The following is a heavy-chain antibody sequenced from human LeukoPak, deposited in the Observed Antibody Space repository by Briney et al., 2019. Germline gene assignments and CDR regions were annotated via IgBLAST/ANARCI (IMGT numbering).Heavy chain of an antibody. J-gene: IGHJ4*02. CDR3: VKDLRSDFMGVLSRYLSY. CDR2: ISRNGGST. Sequence: GGSLRLSCSASGFTFSSFAMHWVRQAPGKGLEYVAAISRNGGSTYYADSVKGRFTISRDSPKSTLYLQMSSLRAEDTAVYLCVKDLRSDFMGVLSRYLSYWGQGTLVTVSS. D-gene: IGHD2/OR15-2a*01. CDR1: GFTFSSFA. V-gene: IGHV3-64D*09.